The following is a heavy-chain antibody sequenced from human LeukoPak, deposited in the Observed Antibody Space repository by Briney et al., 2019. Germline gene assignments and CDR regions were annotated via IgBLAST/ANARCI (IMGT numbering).Heavy chain of an antibody. V-gene: IGHV4-39*01. D-gene: IGHD3-10*01. CDR1: GGSISSSRYY. J-gene: IGHJ4*02. Sequence: PSETLSFTCTVSGGSISSSRYYWGWIRQPPGKGLERTGSIYYSGSTYYDPSLKRRITISVDTSNNQFSLKLSSATAADTAVYYCARLIRLVTIVRGVINHFDYWGQGTLVTVSS. CDR3: ARLIRLVTIVRGVINHFDY. CDR2: IYYSGST.